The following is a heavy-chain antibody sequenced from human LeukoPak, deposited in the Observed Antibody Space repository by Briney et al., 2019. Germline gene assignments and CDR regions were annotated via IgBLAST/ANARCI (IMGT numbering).Heavy chain of an antibody. CDR2: IYSGGTT. CDR1: GFTFSSNY. V-gene: IGHV3-66*01. Sequence: GGSLRLSCAASGFTFSSNYMSWVRQAPGKGLEWVSVIYSGGTTYYADSVKGRFTISRDNSKNTLHLQMNSMRAEDTAVYYCARDQYSYAHAAHWGQGTLVTVSS. J-gene: IGHJ4*02. D-gene: IGHD5-18*01. CDR3: ARDQYSYAHAAH.